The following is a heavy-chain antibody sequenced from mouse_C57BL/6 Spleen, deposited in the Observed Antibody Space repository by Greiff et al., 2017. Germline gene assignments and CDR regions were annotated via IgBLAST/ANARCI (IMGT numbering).Heavy chain of an antibody. J-gene: IGHJ2*01. V-gene: IGHV1-69*01. CDR1: GYTFTSYW. D-gene: IGHD3-3*01. Sequence: VQLQQSGAELAMPGASVKMSCKASGYTFTSYWMHWVKQRPGQGLEWIGKIDPSDSYTNYNQKFKGKSTLTVDKSSSTAYMQLSSLTSEESAVYYCTRWAGNYVAYWGQGTTLTVSS. CDR2: IDPSDSYT. CDR3: TRWAGNYVAY.